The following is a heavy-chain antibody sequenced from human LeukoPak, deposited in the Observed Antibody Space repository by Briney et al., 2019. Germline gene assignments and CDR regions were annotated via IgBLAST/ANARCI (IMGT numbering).Heavy chain of an antibody. CDR2: ISYDGSNK. Sequence: HTGRSLRLSCAASGFTFSSYAMHWVRQAPGKGLEWVAVISYDGSNKYYTDSVKGRFTISGDNSKNTLYLQMNSLRAEDTALYYCAKDVYTSSPNWFDPWGQGTLVTVSS. CDR3: AKDVYTSSPNWFDP. J-gene: IGHJ5*02. V-gene: IGHV3-30*04. D-gene: IGHD6-13*01. CDR1: GFTFSSYA.